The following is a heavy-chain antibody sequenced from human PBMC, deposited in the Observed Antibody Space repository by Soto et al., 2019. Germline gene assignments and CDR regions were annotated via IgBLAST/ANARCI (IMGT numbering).Heavy chain of an antibody. J-gene: IGHJ4*02. V-gene: IGHV1-46*01. D-gene: IGHD2-15*01. CDR1: GYTFTSHS. CDR2: VNRSGGTA. Sequence: QVQLVQSGAEVKKPGASLKVSCKASGYTFTSHSVHCVRQAPGQGLEWMGIVNRSGGTANYAQKFQGRVTMTRDTSTNTVYMELSSLKSEDTAVYYCARRYCSGGSCFCDYWGQGTLVSVSS. CDR3: ARRYCSGGSCFCDY.